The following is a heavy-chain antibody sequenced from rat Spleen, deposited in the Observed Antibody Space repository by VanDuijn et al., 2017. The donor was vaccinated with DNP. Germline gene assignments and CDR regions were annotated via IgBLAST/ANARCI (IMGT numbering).Heavy chain of an antibody. D-gene: IGHD1-11*01. CDR2: ISNNGDDT. J-gene: IGHJ3*01. Sequence: EVQLVESGGGLVQPGKSLKVSCDASGFTFNNFWMTWIRQVPGKGLEWVAAISNNGDDTYYPDSVKGRFTISRDNAKNILYLQMNNLRPEDTATYYCATGVYGGYEDWFANWGQGTLVTVSS. V-gene: IGHV5-31*01. CDR3: ATGVYGGYEDWFAN. CDR1: GFTFNNFW.